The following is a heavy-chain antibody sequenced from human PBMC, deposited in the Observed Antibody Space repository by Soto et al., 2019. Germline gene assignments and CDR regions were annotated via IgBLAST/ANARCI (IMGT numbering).Heavy chain of an antibody. CDR3: ARDGVRHFGGIDY. CDR1: GGTFSSYS. J-gene: IGHJ4*02. V-gene: IGHV1-69*01. Sequence: QVQLVQSGAEVKKPGSSVKVSCKASGGTFSSYSINWVRQATGQGLEWMGEIIPIFDTANYAQELQGRVTIAADESTSTAYMELSSLRSEDTAVYYCARDGVRHFGGIDYWGQGSLVTVSS. CDR2: IIPIFDTA. D-gene: IGHD3-10*01.